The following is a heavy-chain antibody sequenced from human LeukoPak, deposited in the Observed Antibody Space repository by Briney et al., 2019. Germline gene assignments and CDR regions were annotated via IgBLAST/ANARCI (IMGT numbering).Heavy chain of an antibody. J-gene: IGHJ5*02. CDR3: ATREYSSSSGGWFDP. V-gene: IGHV1-69*05. CDR2: IIPIFGTA. Sequence: SVKVSCKASGGTFSSYAISWVRQAPGQGLKWMGRIIPIFGTANYAQKFQGRVTITTDESTSTAYMELSSLRSEDTAVYYCATREYSSSSGGWFDPWGQGTLVTVSS. D-gene: IGHD6-6*01. CDR1: GGTFSSYA.